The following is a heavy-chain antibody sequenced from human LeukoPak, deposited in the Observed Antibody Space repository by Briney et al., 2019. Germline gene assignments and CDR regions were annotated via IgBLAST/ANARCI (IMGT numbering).Heavy chain of an antibody. CDR1: GFTFSSYW. J-gene: IGHJ6*03. Sequence: GGSLRLSCAASGFTFSSYWMSWVRQAPGKGLEWVSGISGSGGSTYADSVKGRFTISRDNPKNRLYLQMNRLRGEDTAVYYCAKDGRTYGILTGYYPYYYMDVWGKGTTVTISS. CDR2: ISGSGGST. V-gene: IGHV3-23*01. CDR3: AKDGRTYGILTGYYPYYYMDV. D-gene: IGHD3-9*01.